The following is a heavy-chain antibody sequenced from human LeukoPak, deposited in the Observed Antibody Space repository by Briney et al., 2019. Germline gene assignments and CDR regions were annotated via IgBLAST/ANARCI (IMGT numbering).Heavy chain of an antibody. D-gene: IGHD3-22*01. CDR1: GFTFSSYG. J-gene: IGHJ4*02. V-gene: IGHV3-30*18. CDR2: ISYDGSNK. Sequence: GRSLRLSCAASGFTFSSYGMHWVRQAPGKGLEWVAVISYDGSNKYYADSVKGRFTISRDNSKNTLYLQMNSLRAEDTAVYYCAKEPYYYDSSGSVLDYWGQGTLVTVSS. CDR3: AKEPYYYDSSGSVLDY.